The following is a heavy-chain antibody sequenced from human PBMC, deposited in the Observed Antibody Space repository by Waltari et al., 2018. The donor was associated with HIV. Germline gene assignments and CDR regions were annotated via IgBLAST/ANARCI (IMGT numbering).Heavy chain of an antibody. J-gene: IGHJ4*02. CDR1: GFTFSSYW. D-gene: IGHD3-16*02. CDR2: IKQDGSEK. V-gene: IGHV3-7*01. CDR3: ARSAGYDYVWGSYRALHFDY. Sequence: EVQLVESGGGLVQPGGSLRLSCAASGFTFSSYWMSWVRQAPGKGLEWVANIKQDGSEKYYVDSVKGRFTISRDNAKNSLYLQMNSLRAEDTAVYYCARSAGYDYVWGSYRALHFDYWGQGTLVTVSS.